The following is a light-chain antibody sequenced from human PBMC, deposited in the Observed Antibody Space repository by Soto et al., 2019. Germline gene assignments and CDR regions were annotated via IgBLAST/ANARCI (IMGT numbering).Light chain of an antibody. CDR2: DAS. V-gene: IGKV3-15*01. CDR3: HQYNSWPPGT. CDR1: QNILSN. Sequence: EIVMTQSPATLSVSPGERATLSCRASQNILSNLAWYQKKPGQAPRLLISDASTRATGIPARFSGSGSGTEFTLTISSLQSEDFALYYCHQYNSWPPGTFGQGTKVDIK. J-gene: IGKJ2*01.